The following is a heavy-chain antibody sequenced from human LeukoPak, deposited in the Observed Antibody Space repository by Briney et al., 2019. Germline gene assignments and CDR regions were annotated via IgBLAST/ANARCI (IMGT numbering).Heavy chain of an antibody. CDR2: ISAYNGNT. CDR3: AREWYYYGSGSYYPPYNWFDP. V-gene: IGHV1-18*04. D-gene: IGHD3-10*01. Sequence: GSVKVSCKASGDTFTGYYMHWVRQAPGQGLEWMGWISAYNGNTNYAQKLQGRVTMTTDTSTSTAYMELRSLRSDDTAVYYCAREWYYYGSGSYYPPYNWFDPWGQGTLVTVSS. CDR1: GDTFTGYY. J-gene: IGHJ5*02.